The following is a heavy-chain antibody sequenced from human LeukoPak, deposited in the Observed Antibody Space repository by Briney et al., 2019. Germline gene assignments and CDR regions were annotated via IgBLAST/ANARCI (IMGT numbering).Heavy chain of an antibody. V-gene: IGHV3-33*01. CDR1: GFTFSSYG. CDR2: IWYDESDK. Sequence: GGSLRLSCVASGFTFSSYGMHWVRQAPGKGLEWVAVIWYDESDKYYADSVKGRFTISRDNSKNTLYLQMNSLGAEDTAVYYCAREKNDGFDIWGQGTMVTVSS. J-gene: IGHJ3*02. CDR3: AREKNDGFDI.